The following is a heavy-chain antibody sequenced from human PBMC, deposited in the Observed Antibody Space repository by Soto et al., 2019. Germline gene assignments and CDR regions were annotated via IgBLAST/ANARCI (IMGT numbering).Heavy chain of an antibody. V-gene: IGHV4-59*08. CDR1: GGSISSYY. CDR2: IYYSGST. CDR3: ARHFGSWVRGIDL. Sequence: SETLSLTCTVSGGSISSYYWSWIRQPPGKGLELIGYIYYSGSTNYNPSLKSRVTISVDTSKNQFSLRLSSVTAADTAVYYCARHFGSWVRGIDLWGRGTLVTVSS. D-gene: IGHD3-16*01. J-gene: IGHJ4*02.